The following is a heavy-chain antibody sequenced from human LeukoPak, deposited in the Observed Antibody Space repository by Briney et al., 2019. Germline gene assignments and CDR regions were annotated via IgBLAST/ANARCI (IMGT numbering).Heavy chain of an antibody. CDR1: GFTFSSYW. Sequence: GGPLRLSCAASGFTFSSYWMSWVRQAPGKGLEWVANIKQDGSEKYYVDSVKGQFTISRDNAKNSLYLQMNSLRAEDTAVYYCARTPSMWPDAFDIWGQGTMVTVSS. CDR2: IKQDGSEK. CDR3: ARTPSMWPDAFDI. J-gene: IGHJ3*02. V-gene: IGHV3-7*03. D-gene: IGHD2/OR15-2a*01.